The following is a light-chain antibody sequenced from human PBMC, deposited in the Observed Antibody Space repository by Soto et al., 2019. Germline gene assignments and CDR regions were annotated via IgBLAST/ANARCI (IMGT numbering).Light chain of an antibody. J-gene: IGKJ2*01. CDR1: QSVSSNF. CDR3: QHFGGSPPKYT. Sequence: VVAQSPGTLYLSTGERATLACRASQSVSSNFLAWYQHKVGQAPRLLMYGASIRAAGTPDRFSGSGSGTDFTRTISRVEPEDFAVYYCQHFGGSPPKYTFGQGTKLEI. V-gene: IGKV3-20*01. CDR2: GAS.